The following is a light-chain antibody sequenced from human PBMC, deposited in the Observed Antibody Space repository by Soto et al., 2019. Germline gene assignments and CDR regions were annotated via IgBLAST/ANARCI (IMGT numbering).Light chain of an antibody. CDR1: QSVSSSY. V-gene: IGKV3-20*01. CDR3: QQYGSTFT. J-gene: IGKJ3*01. Sequence: EIVLTQSPGTLSLSPGERATLSCRASQSVSSSYLAWYQQKPGQAPRLLIYGASSRTTGIPDRFSGSGSGTDFTLTISRLEPEDVALYYCQQYGSTFTFGPGTKVYIK. CDR2: GAS.